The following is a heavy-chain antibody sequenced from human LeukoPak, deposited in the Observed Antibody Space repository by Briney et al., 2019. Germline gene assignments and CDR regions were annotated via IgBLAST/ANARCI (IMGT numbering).Heavy chain of an antibody. Sequence: GGSLRLSCAASGFTFSSYSMNWVRQAPGKGLEWVSSISSSSSYIYYADSVKGRFTISRDNAKNSLYLQMNSLRAEDTAVYYCARDQVDYDFWSGYKRCYFDYWGQGTLVTVSS. CDR3: ARDQVDYDFWSGYKRCYFDY. D-gene: IGHD3-3*01. V-gene: IGHV3-21*01. CDR1: GFTFSSYS. J-gene: IGHJ4*02. CDR2: ISSSSSYI.